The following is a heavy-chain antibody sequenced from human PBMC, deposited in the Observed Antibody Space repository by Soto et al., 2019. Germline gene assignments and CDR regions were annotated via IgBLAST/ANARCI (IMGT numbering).Heavy chain of an antibody. CDR3: ARTPFGATDPGSFDI. J-gene: IGHJ3*02. Sequence: GGSLRLSCAASGFTFSSYSMNWVRQAPGKGLEWVSYISSSSSTIYYADSVKGRFTISRDNAKNSLYLQMNSLRAEDTAVYYCARTPFGATDPGSFDIWGQGTMVTVSS. V-gene: IGHV3-48*01. CDR1: GFTFSSYS. D-gene: IGHD3-16*01. CDR2: ISSSSSTI.